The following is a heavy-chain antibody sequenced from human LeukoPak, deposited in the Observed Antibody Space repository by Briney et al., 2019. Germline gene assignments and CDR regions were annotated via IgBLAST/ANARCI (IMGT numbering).Heavy chain of an antibody. D-gene: IGHD6-25*01. CDR2: INNDGSTT. J-gene: IGHJ6*02. CDR3: AKDQPGSGMDV. Sequence: GGSLRLSCAASGFTFNQYWMHWVRQAPGKGLVWVSRINNDGSTTNYADSVKGRFTISRDNSKNTLYLQMNSLRAEDTAVYYCAKDQPGSGMDVWGQGTTVTVSS. CDR1: GFTFNQYW. V-gene: IGHV3-74*01.